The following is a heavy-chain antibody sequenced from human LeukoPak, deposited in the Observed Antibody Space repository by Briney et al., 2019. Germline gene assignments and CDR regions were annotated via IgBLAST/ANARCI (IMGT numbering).Heavy chain of an antibody. Sequence: SGPTLVNPTQTLTLTCTFSGFSLSTSGVGVGWIRQPPGKALEWLALIYWDDDKRYSPSLKSRLTITKDTSKNQVVLTMTNMDPVDTATYYCAHQKLTGHYYGSGSYHYWGQGTLVTVSS. D-gene: IGHD3-10*01. CDR2: IYWDDDK. CDR3: AHQKLTGHYYGSGSYHY. V-gene: IGHV2-5*02. J-gene: IGHJ4*02. CDR1: GFSLSTSGVG.